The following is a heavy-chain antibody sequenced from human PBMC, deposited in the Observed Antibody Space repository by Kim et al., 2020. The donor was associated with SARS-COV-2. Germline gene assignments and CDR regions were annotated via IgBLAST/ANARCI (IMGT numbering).Heavy chain of an antibody. J-gene: IGHJ4*02. CDR2: ISGSGGST. CDR1: GFTFSSYA. D-gene: IGHD3-10*01. V-gene: IGHV3-23*01. CDR3: AKDQLWFGELYSPLYFDY. Sequence: GGSLRLSCAASGFTFSSYAMSWVRQAPGKGLEWVSAISGSGGSTYYADSVKGRFTISRDNSKNTLYLQMNSLRAEDTAVYYCAKDQLWFGELYSPLYFDYWGQGTLVTVSS.